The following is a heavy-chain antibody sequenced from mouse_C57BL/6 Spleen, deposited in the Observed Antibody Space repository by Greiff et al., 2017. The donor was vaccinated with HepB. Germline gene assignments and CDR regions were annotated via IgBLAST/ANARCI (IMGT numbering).Heavy chain of an antibody. D-gene: IGHD1-1*01. J-gene: IGHJ2*01. Sequence: EVMLVESEGGLVQPGSSMKLSCTASGFTFSDYYMAWVRQVPEKGLEWVANINYDGSSTYYLDSLKSRFIISRDNAKNILYLQMSSVKSEDTATYYWAREGDYGSRYFDYWGQGTTLTVSS. CDR2: INYDGSST. CDR1: GFTFSDYY. V-gene: IGHV5-16*01. CDR3: AREGDYGSRYFDY.